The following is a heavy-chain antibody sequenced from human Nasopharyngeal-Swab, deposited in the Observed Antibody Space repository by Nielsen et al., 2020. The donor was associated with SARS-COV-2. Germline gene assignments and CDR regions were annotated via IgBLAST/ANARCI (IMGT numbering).Heavy chain of an antibody. V-gene: IGHV3-66*01. Sequence: VRQAPGKGLEWASIIYSGGNTYYADSVKGRFTISRDNSKNTLFLQMNSLRAEDTAVYYCARDSNGSGRYYWGQGTLVTVSS. CDR3: ARDSNGSGRYY. CDR2: IYSGGNT. D-gene: IGHD3-10*01. J-gene: IGHJ4*02.